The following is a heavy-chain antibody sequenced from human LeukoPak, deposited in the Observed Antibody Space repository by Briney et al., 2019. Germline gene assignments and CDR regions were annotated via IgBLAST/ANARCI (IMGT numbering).Heavy chain of an antibody. CDR2: ISSSSSYI. CDR3: VGVSVAGTWYDFDY. D-gene: IGHD6-19*01. V-gene: IGHV3-21*01. Sequence: GGSLRLSCAASGFTFSSYSMNWARQAPGKGLEWVSSISSSSSYIYYADSVKGRFTISRDNAKNSLYLQMNSLRAEDTAVYYCVGVSVAGTWYDFDYWGQGTLVTVSS. J-gene: IGHJ4*02. CDR1: GFTFSSYS.